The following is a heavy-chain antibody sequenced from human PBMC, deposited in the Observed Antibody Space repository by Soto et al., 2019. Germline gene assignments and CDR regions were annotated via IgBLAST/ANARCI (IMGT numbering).Heavy chain of an antibody. Sequence: SETLSLTCAVYGGSFSGYYWSWIRQPPGKGLEWIGEINHSGSTNYNPSLKSRVTISVDTSKNQFSLKLSSVTAADTAVYYCARGEGYYYYGMDVWGQGATVTVSS. CDR1: GGSFSGYY. V-gene: IGHV4-34*01. CDR3: ARGEGYYYYGMDV. J-gene: IGHJ6*02. CDR2: INHSGST.